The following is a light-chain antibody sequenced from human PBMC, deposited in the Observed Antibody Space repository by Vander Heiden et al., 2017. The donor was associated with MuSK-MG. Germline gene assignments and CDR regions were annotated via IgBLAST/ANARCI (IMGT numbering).Light chain of an antibody. J-gene: IGKJ4*01. Sequence: EIVLTPSPATLSLSPGERATLSCRASQSVSSYLAWYQQKPGQAPRLLIYDASNRATGIPARFSGSGSGTDFTLTISSLEPEDFAVYYCQQRSNCPLTFGGGTKVXIK. CDR1: QSVSSY. V-gene: IGKV3-11*01. CDR3: QQRSNCPLT. CDR2: DAS.